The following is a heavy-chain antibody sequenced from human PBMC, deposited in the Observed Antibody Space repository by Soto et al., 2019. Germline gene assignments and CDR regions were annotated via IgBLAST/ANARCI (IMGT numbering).Heavy chain of an antibody. Sequence: QITLKESGPTLVIHTQTLTLTCSFSGFSLTSTAVGVNWIRQPPGKALEWLALIYWDDDNHFSPSLKSRLSVTKDTSKNQVVLTMTNMDPVDTATYYCAHGSGWLSDYWGQGILVTVSS. V-gene: IGHV2-5*02. J-gene: IGHJ4*02. D-gene: IGHD6-19*01. CDR3: AHGSGWLSDY. CDR1: GFSLTSTAVG. CDR2: IYWDDDN.